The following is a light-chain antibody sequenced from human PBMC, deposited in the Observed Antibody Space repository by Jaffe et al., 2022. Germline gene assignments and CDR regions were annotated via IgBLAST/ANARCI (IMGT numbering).Light chain of an antibody. CDR2: YDR. J-gene: IGLJ2*01. CDR3: QVWDNQNDHVV. CDR1: NLGTQS. Sequence: SYVLTQPTSMSVAPGKTVRMTCGGNNLGTQSVHWYQQKPGQAPVLVMYYDRDRPSGIPERLSGSKSGNTATLTISRVEVADEADYYCQVWDNQNDHVVFGGGTKLTVL. V-gene: IGLV3-21*04.